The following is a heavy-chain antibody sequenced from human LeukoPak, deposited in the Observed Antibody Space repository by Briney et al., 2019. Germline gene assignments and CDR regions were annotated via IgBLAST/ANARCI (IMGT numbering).Heavy chain of an antibody. CDR1: GGTFSSYA. Sequence: GASVKVSCKASGGTFSSYAISWVRQAPGQGLEWMGGIIPIFGTANYAQKFQGRVTITTDESTSTAYMELSSLRSEDTAVYYCARVGATPNGAFDIWGQGTMVTVSS. J-gene: IGHJ3*02. CDR3: ARVGATPNGAFDI. V-gene: IGHV1-69*05. D-gene: IGHD1-26*01. CDR2: IIPIFGTA.